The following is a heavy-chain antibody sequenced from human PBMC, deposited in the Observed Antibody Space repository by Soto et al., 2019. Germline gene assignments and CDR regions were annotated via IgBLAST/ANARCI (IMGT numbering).Heavy chain of an antibody. CDR3: ATTDTVQGYYYYGMDF. CDR1: GGSIGSSNW. V-gene: IGHV4-4*02. CDR2: IYHSGST. Sequence: XEALSLPFAVSGGSIGSSNWGSWVRQPPGKGLEWIGEIYHSGSTNYNPSLKSRVTISVDKSKNQFSLKLSSVTAADTAVYYCATTDTVQGYYYYGMDFWGQGTTVTVSS. D-gene: IGHD5-18*01. J-gene: IGHJ6*02.